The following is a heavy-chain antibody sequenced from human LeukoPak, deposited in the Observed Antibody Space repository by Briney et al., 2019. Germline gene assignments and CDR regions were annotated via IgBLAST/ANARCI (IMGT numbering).Heavy chain of an antibody. CDR1: GFTVSSNY. V-gene: IGHV3-66*01. CDR2: MYSGGST. J-gene: IGHJ4*02. Sequence: GGSLRLSCAASGFTVSSNYMSWVRQAPGKGLEWVSVMYSGGSTYYADSVKGRFTISRDNSKNTLYLQMNSLRAEDTAVYYCARGRSSGYYDPGYFDYWGQGTLVTVSS. CDR3: ARGRSSGYYDPGYFDY. D-gene: IGHD3-22*01.